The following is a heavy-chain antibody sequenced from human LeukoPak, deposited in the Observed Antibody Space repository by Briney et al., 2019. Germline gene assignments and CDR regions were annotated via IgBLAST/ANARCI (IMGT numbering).Heavy chain of an antibody. D-gene: IGHD2-15*01. Sequence: GGSLRLSCAASGFTFSSYSMNWVRQAPGKGLEWVSSFSSSSSYIYYADSVKGRFTLSRDNAKNSLYLQMNSLRAEDTAVYYCARDYSEYYYYYYMDVWGKGTTVTVSS. J-gene: IGHJ6*03. CDR1: GFTFSSYS. CDR2: FSSSSSYI. V-gene: IGHV3-21*01. CDR3: ARDYSEYYYYYYMDV.